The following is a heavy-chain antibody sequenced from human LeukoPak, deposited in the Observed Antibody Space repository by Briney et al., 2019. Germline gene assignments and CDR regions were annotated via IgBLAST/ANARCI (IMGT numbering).Heavy chain of an antibody. J-gene: IGHJ4*02. CDR1: GGSISSGTYY. Sequence: KPSETLSLTCTVSGGSISSGTYYWSWIRQPAGKGLEWIGRIYTSGSTNYNPSLKSRVTISVDTSKNQFSLKLSSVTAADTAVYYCARVSVAGLDYWGQGTLVTVSS. V-gene: IGHV4-61*02. D-gene: IGHD6-19*01. CDR3: ARVSVAGLDY. CDR2: IYTSGST.